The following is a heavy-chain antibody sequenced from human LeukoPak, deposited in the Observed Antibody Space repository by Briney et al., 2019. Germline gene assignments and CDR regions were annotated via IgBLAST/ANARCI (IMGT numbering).Heavy chain of an antibody. CDR3: ARGGYSYGSKGGYNWFDP. D-gene: IGHD5-18*01. CDR1: GGSISSYY. CDR2: IYYSGCT. Sequence: PSETLTLTCTLSGGSISSYYWSWIRQPPGKALGGIGYIYYSGCTNYNPSLKSRVTISVDTSKNQFYMKLSSVTDADTAVYYCARGGYSYGSKGGYNWFDPWGQGTLVTVSS. V-gene: IGHV4-59*08. J-gene: IGHJ5*02.